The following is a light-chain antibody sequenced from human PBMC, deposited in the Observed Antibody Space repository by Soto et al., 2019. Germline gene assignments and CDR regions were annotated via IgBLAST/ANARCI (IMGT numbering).Light chain of an antibody. CDR1: QSLPHSNGYNY. CDR3: MQALQTPKT. V-gene: IGKV2-28*01. Sequence: DIVMTQSPLSLPVTPGEPASISCRSSQSLPHSNGYNYLDWYLQKPGQSPQLLIYLGSNRASGVPDRFSGSGSGTDFTLKISRVEAEDVGVYYCMQALQTPKTFGQGTK. CDR2: LGS. J-gene: IGKJ1*01.